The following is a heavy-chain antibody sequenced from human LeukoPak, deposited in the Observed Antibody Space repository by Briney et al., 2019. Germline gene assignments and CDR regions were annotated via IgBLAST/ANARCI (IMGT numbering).Heavy chain of an antibody. Sequence: ASVKVSCKASGYTSTSYGISWVRQAPGQGLEWMGWISAYNGNTNYAQTLQGRVTMTTDTYTRPAYLELRSLRSDDTAVYYCASGQPRIAAAGMQGRPTHWDQGTLVTVSS. CDR1: GYTSTSYG. CDR3: ASGQPRIAAAGMQGRPTH. D-gene: IGHD6-13*01. J-gene: IGHJ4*02. CDR2: ISAYNGNT. V-gene: IGHV1-18*01.